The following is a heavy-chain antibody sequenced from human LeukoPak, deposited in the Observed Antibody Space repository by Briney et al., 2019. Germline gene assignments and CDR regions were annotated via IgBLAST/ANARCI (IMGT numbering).Heavy chain of an antibody. J-gene: IGHJ6*03. V-gene: IGHV1-8*02. Sequence: ASVKVSCKASGYTFTSYDINWVRQATGQGLEWMGWMNPDSGNTGYAQKLQGRVTMTTDTSTSTAYMELRSLRSDDTAVYYCARVGDSSGWAHYYYYYMDVWGKGTTVTVSS. CDR2: MNPDSGNT. CDR3: ARVGDSSGWAHYYYYYMDV. D-gene: IGHD6-19*01. CDR1: GYTFTSYD.